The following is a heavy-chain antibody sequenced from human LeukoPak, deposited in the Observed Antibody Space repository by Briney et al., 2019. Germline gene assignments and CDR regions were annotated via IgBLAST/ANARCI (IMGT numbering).Heavy chain of an antibody. V-gene: IGHV1-69*13. CDR1: GGTFSSYA. J-gene: IGHJ4*02. Sequence: ASVKVSCKASGGTFSSYAISWVRQAPGQGLEWMGGIIPIFGTANYAQKFQGRVTITADESTSTAYMELSSLRSEDTAVYYCARTPFGVVTYYYDYWGQGTLVTVSS. CDR3: ARTPFGVVTYYYDY. CDR2: IIPIFGTA. D-gene: IGHD3-3*01.